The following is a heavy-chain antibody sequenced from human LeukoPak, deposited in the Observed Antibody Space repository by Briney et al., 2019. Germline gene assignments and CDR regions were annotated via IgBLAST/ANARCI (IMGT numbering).Heavy chain of an antibody. Sequence: SVKVSCKASGGTFSSYAISWVRQAPGQGLEWMGGIIPIFGTENYAQKFQGRVTITADESTSTAYMELSSLRSEDTAVYYCARDKGGATIDYFDYWGQGTLVTVSS. CDR2: IIPIFGTE. D-gene: IGHD1-26*01. CDR3: ARDKGGATIDYFDY. CDR1: GGTFSSYA. V-gene: IGHV1-69*13. J-gene: IGHJ4*02.